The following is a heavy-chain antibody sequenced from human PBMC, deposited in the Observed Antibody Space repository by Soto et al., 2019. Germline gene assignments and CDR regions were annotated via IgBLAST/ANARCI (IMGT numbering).Heavy chain of an antibody. CDR2: IYYSGST. CDR1: GGSISSGDYY. J-gene: IGHJ4*02. V-gene: IGHV4-30-4*01. Sequence: PSETLSLTCTVSGGSISSGDYYWSWIRQPPGKGLEWIGYIYYSGSTNYNPSLKSRVTISVDTSKNQFSLKLSSVTAADTAVYYCARVLCGGDCYFLDHWGQGTLVTVS. CDR3: ARVLCGGDCYFLDH. D-gene: IGHD2-21*02.